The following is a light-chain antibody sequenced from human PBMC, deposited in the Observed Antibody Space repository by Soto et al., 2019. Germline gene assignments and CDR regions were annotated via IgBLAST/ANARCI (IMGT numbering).Light chain of an antibody. CDR3: SSYTTTSTAV. CDR2: EVS. Sequence: QSALTQPASVSGSPGQSITISCTGTSSDIGAYNYVSWYQQYPGKAPKLMSYEVSNRPSGVSNRFSGSKSGNTASLTISGLQAEDEADYYCSSYTTTSTAVFGGGTQLTVL. J-gene: IGLJ7*01. V-gene: IGLV2-14*01. CDR1: SSDIGAYNY.